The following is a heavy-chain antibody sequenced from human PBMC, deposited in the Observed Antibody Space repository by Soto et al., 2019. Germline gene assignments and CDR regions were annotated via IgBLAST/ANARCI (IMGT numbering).Heavy chain of an antibody. Sequence: VQLLESGGGLVQPGGSLRLSCTPSGFTFSSYAMTWVRQAPGKGLEWVSAMSAGGGNTYYADSVKGRFTISRDNSKYTLYLQMHSLRAEDTAVYYCAYGSGSYYLDYFDCWGQGTLVTVSS. V-gene: IGHV3-23*01. J-gene: IGHJ4*02. D-gene: IGHD3-10*01. CDR1: GFTFSSYA. CDR2: MSAGGGNT. CDR3: AYGSGSYYLDYFDC.